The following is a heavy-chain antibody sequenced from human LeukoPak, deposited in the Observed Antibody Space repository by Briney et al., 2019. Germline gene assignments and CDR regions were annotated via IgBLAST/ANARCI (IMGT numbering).Heavy chain of an antibody. V-gene: IGHV3-21*01. CDR3: ARVQGSTY. Sequence: GGSLRLSCAASGFTFSDYTLNWVRQPPGKGLEWVSSITGDSNYIYYADSVKGRFTVSRDNAKNSLYLHINSLRAEDTAVYYCARVQGSTYWGQGTLVTVSS. CDR2: ITGDSNYI. J-gene: IGHJ1*01. CDR1: GFTFSDYT.